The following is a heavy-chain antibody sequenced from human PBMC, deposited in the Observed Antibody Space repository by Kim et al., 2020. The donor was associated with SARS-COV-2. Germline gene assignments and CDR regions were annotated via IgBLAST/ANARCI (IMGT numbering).Heavy chain of an antibody. Sequence: ASVKVSCKASGYTFTSYAMHWVRQAPGQRLEWMGWINAGNGNTKYSQKFQGRVTITRDTSASTAYMELSSLRSEDTAVYYCARVPPSMVRGVITGKGAFDIWGQGTMVTVSS. D-gene: IGHD3-10*01. J-gene: IGHJ3*02. V-gene: IGHV1-3*01. CDR2: INAGNGNT. CDR3: ARVPPSMVRGVITGKGAFDI. CDR1: GYTFTSYA.